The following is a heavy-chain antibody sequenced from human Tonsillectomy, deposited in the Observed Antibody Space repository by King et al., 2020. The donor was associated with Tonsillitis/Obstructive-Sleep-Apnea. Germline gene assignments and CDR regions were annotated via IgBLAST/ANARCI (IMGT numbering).Heavy chain of an antibody. J-gene: IGHJ3*02. V-gene: IGHV3-23*04. D-gene: IGHD3-22*01. CDR2: ISGGGGST. CDR3: TKVDYDRSLGAFDI. Sequence: EVQLVESGGGLVQPGGSLRLSCAASGFTFSSYAMSWVRQAPGKGLEWVSGISGGGGSTHYAATVKGRFTISRDNSKNTLYLQMNSLRAEDTAVYYCTKVDYDRSLGAFDIWGQGTMVTVSS. CDR1: GFTFSSYA.